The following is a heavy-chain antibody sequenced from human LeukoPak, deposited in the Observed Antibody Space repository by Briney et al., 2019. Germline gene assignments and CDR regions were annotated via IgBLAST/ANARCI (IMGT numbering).Heavy chain of an antibody. D-gene: IGHD1-26*01. CDR2: ISGSGGST. J-gene: IGHJ4*02. CDR3: AKVSGNTGYFDY. Sequence: GGSLRLSCAASGFTFSSYAMSWVRQAPGRGLEWVSAISGSGGSTYYADSVKGRFTISRDNSKNTLYLQMNSLRAEDTAVYYCAKVSGNTGYFDYWGQGTLVTVSS. CDR1: GFTFSSYA. V-gene: IGHV3-23*01.